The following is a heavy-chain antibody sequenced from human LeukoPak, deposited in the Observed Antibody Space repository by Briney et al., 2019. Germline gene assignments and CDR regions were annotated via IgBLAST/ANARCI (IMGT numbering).Heavy chain of an antibody. J-gene: IGHJ4*02. V-gene: IGHV6-1*01. CDR2: TYYRSKSYS. CDR1: GDSVSSNSAA. CDR3: ARYTSTWYLDY. D-gene: IGHD6-13*01. Sequence: SQTLSLTCAISGDSVSSNSAAWTWLRQSPSRGLEWLGRTYYRSKSYSDYAASVRGRITISPDTSKNQFYLQLNSVTPEDTAVYYCARYTSTWYLDYWGQGTVVTVSS.